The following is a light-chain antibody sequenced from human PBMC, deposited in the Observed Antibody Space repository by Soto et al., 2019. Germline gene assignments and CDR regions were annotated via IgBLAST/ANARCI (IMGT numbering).Light chain of an antibody. Sequence: QLVLTQSPSASASLGASVKLTCTLSSGHNNYAIGWHQLQPEKGPRFLMKINSDGSLYKGDGTTDRFSGSRSGAESYLSISSLQSEDEADYYCQTWGTGIVVFGGGTKLTVL. CDR3: QTWGTGIVV. CDR1: SGHNNYA. CDR2: INSDGSL. V-gene: IGLV4-69*01. J-gene: IGLJ3*02.